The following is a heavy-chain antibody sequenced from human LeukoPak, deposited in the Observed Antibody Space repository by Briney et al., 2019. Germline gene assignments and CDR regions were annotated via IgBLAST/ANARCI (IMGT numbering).Heavy chain of an antibody. Sequence: GASVKVSCKASGYTFTSYHIDRVRQATGQGPEWMGWMNPSSGHTGYAQNLQGRVTMTRDTSINTAYMELSSLKSEDTAVYYCARGMYDNSGHYYYFYYAMDVWGQGTTVTVSS. V-gene: IGHV1-8*01. D-gene: IGHD3-22*01. J-gene: IGHJ6*02. CDR2: MNPSSGHT. CDR1: GYTFTSYH. CDR3: ARGMYDNSGHYYYFYYAMDV.